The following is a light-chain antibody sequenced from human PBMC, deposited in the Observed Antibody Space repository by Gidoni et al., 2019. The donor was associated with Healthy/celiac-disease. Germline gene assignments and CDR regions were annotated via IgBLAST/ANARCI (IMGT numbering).Light chain of an antibody. J-gene: IGKJ1*01. CDR1: QSISSW. Sequence: DIQLTHSPSPPSASVGDTVTITCRASQSISSWLAWYQQKPGKAPKILIYKASSLESGVPSRFSGSGSGTEFTLTISSLQPDDFATYYCQHYNSYWTFGEGTKVEIK. CDR3: QHYNSYWT. CDR2: KAS. V-gene: IGKV1-5*03.